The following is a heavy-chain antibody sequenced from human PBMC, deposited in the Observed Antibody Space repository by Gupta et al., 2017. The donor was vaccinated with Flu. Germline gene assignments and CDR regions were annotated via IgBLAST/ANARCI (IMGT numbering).Heavy chain of an antibody. J-gene: IGHJ4*02. CDR2: ISPTSGYI. CDR1: GFSFSSYR. CDR3: AREGGATLDS. D-gene: IGHD1-26*01. Sequence: EVQLVASGRGLVKPVGSLRLSCSASGFSFSSYRMHWVRQAPGKGLEWVSCISPTSGYIYYADSAKGRFTVSRDNAKSSLYLQMNGLRAGDTAVYYCAREGGATLDSWGQGTLVTVSS. V-gene: IGHV3-21*01.